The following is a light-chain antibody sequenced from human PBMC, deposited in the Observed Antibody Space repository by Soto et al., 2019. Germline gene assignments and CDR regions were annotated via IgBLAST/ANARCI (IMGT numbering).Light chain of an antibody. V-gene: IGKV1-39*01. CDR1: QGVSAY. CDR3: QQSYRTPHT. Sequence: DIQMTQSPSSLSASVGDTVTITCRASQGVSAYLLWYQQTQGRAPKLLIYAASNLVSGVPSRFSGGGSVSNITLTSSSLQPEDFATYYCQQSYRTPHTFGQGTKLETK. CDR2: AAS. J-gene: IGKJ2*01.